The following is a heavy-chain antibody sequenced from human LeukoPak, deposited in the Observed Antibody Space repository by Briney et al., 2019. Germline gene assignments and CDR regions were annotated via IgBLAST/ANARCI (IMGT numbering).Heavy chain of an antibody. V-gene: IGHV3-23*01. CDR3: AKVIQGSERLTMVRGVIIKTAGLYYMDV. D-gene: IGHD3-10*01. J-gene: IGHJ6*03. CDR1: GFTLSSYA. CDR2: ISASGGST. Sequence: GGSLRLSCAASGFTLSSYAMSWVRQAPGKGLEWVSSISASGGSTNYAYSVKGRFTISRDNSKNTVYLQMNSLRAEDTAVYYCAKVIQGSERLTMVRGVIIKTAGLYYMDVWGKGTTVTVSS.